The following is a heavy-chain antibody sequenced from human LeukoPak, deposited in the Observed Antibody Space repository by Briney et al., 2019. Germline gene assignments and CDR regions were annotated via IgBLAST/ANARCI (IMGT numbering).Heavy chain of an antibody. CDR1: GFTVCSNY. J-gene: IGHJ4*02. V-gene: IGHV3-66*02. Sequence: PGGSLRLSCAASGFTVCSNYMSWVRQAPGKGLEWVSVIYSGGSTYYADSVKGRFTISRDNSKNTLYLQMNSLRAEDTAVYYCARETYYYDSSGYYSDYWGQGTLVTVSS. CDR2: IYSGGST. CDR3: ARETYYYDSSGYYSDY. D-gene: IGHD3-22*01.